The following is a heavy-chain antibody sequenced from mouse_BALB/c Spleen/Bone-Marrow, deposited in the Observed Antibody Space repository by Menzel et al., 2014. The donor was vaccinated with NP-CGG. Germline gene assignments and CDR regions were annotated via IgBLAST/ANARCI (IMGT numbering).Heavy chain of an antibody. D-gene: IGHD2-4*01. V-gene: IGHV2-9*02. Sequence: VQLEESGPGLVQPSQCLSITCTASGFSLTSYCVHWVRQPPGKGLEWLGVISAGGSTNNNSAIMSRQCISTGNYNSQVFLKLNSLQTYDTAMDYCASPIYYDYPLFAYWGQGTLVTVSA. CDR2: ISAGGST. J-gene: IGHJ3*01. CDR3: ASPIYYDYPLFAY. CDR1: GFSLTSYC.